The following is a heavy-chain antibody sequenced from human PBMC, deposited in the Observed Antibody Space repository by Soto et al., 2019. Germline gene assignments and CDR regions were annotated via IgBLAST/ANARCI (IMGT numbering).Heavy chain of an antibody. V-gene: IGHV3-23*01. J-gene: IGHJ5*02. CDR2: ISGNGDST. CDR1: GFTFSNSA. D-gene: IGHD6-19*01. Sequence: EEQLLESGGGLVQPGGSLRLSCVASGFTFSNSATHWVRQVPGKGLQWVSGISGNGDSTYYADSVKGRFRISRDNSRNTLYLQMNSLRDEDTAVYFCAKDRHSSGWYYFDPWGQGTLVTVSS. CDR3: AKDRHSSGWYYFDP.